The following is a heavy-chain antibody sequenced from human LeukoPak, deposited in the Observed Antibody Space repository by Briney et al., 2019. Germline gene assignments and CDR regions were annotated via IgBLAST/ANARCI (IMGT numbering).Heavy chain of an antibody. CDR3: ARQFRDSRGYYSYYFDY. J-gene: IGHJ4*02. V-gene: IGHV5-51*01. D-gene: IGHD3-22*01. CDR1: GYSFTTYW. CDR2: IYPGDSDT. Sequence: GESLTISCKGSGYSFTTYWIGWVRQMPGRGLEWMGIIYPGDSDTRYSPSFQGQVTISADKSISTAYLQWSSLKASDTAMYYCARQFRDSRGYYSYYFDYWGQGTLVTVSS.